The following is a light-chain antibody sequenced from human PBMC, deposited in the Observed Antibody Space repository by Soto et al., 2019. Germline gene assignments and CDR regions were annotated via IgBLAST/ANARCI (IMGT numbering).Light chain of an antibody. J-gene: IGLJ1*01. CDR1: SSDVGGYNY. Sequence: QSVLTQPASVSGSPGQSITISCTGTSSDVGGYNYVSWYQQHPGKAPKLMIYEVSNRPLGVSNRFSGSKSGNTAALTISGLQAEDEADYYCSSYTSSSTLVFGTVTKVTVL. CDR2: EVS. CDR3: SSYTSSSTLV. V-gene: IGLV2-14*01.